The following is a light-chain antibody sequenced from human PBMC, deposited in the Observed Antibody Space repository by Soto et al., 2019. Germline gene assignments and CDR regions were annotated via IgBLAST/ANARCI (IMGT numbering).Light chain of an antibody. J-gene: IGLJ1*01. CDR2: DVS. CDR3: GSYTTSSNYV. CDR1: ISDVGSYNY. V-gene: IGLV2-14*03. Sequence: QSVLTQPASVSGSPGQSITISCTGTISDVGSYNYVSWYQQYPGKAPKLMIYDVSTRPSGVSDRFSGSKSGNTASLTISGLRAEDEADCYCGSYTTSSNYVFGTGTKVTVL.